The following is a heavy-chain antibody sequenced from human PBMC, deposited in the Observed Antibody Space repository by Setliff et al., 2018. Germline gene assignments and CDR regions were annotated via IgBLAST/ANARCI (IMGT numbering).Heavy chain of an antibody. D-gene: IGHD6-13*01. V-gene: IGHV4-39*07. CDR2: IYYSGST. Sequence: LSLTCTVSGGSISGRLYYWGWIRQPPGEGLEWIGTIYYSGSTYYNPSLKSRVTISVDTSKNQFSLKLSSVTAADTAVYYCARVSMLAAAGYYSYYYGMDVWGQGTTVTVSS. CDR1: GGSISGRLYY. J-gene: IGHJ6*02. CDR3: ARVSMLAAAGYYSYYYGMDV.